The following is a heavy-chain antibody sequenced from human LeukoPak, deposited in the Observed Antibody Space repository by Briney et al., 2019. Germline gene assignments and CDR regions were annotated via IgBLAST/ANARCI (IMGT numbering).Heavy chain of an antibody. CDR3: VRDWEGFNFDI. CDR2: IHNTGST. D-gene: IGHD1-26*01. V-gene: IGHV4-59*02. CDR1: GGSVRFYY. J-gene: IGHJ3*02. Sequence: KPSETLSLTCTVSGGSVRFYYWSWIRQPPGEGLEWIAYIHNTGSTNYNPSLKSRVTISLDTSKNEFSLKLTSVTAADTAVYYCVRDWEGFNFDIWGQGTMVTVSS.